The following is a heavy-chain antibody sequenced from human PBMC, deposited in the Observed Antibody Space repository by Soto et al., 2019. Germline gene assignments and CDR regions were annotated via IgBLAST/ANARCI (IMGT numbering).Heavy chain of an antibody. CDR3: ARVALGYCSSTSCYGGWFDP. J-gene: IGHJ5*02. V-gene: IGHV4-30-2*01. CDR1: GGSISSGGYS. D-gene: IGHD2-2*01. CDR2: IYHSGST. Sequence: SETLSLTCAVSGGSISSGGYSWSWIRQPRGKGLEWIGYIYHSGSTYYHPSLKSRVTISVDRSKNQFSLKLSSVTAADTAVYYCARVALGYCSSTSCYGGWFDPWGQGTLVTVSS.